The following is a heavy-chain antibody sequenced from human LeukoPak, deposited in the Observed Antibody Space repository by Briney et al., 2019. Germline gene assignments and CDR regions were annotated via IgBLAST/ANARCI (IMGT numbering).Heavy chain of an antibody. CDR2: INPSGGST. J-gene: IGHJ4*02. Sequence: ASVKVSCKASGYTFTSYYMHWVRQAPGQGLEWMGRINPSGGSTTYAHKFKGRVTMTRDMYTSTVYMELSSLRSEDTAVYYCARGYSYGYGGLDYWGQGTLVTVSS. D-gene: IGHD5-18*01. V-gene: IGHV1-46*01. CDR1: GYTFTSYY. CDR3: ARGYSYGYGGLDY.